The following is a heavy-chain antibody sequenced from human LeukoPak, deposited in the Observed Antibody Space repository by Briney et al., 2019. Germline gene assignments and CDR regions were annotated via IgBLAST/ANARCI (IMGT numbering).Heavy chain of an antibody. CDR1: GFTVSNNY. D-gene: IGHD3-16*01. CDR3: AGRRVLDASFDY. V-gene: IGHV3-66*02. J-gene: IGHJ4*02. Sequence: GGSLRLSCAASGFTVSNNYMSWVRQAPGKGLEWVSVIYSGDNTYYVESVKGRFTISRDNSKNTLFLQMSRLRAEDTAVYYCAGRRVLDASFDYWGQGTLVTVSS. CDR2: IYSGDNT.